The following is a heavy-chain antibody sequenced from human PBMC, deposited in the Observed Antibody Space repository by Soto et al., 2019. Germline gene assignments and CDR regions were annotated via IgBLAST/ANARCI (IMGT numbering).Heavy chain of an antibody. D-gene: IGHD6-6*01. J-gene: IGHJ4*02. CDR3: ARDTTGGIAARRLDY. CDR2: IIPIFGTA. Sequence: PVKVSCKASGGTFRSYAIIWVRQAPRQGLEWMGGIIPIFGTANYAQKFQGRVTITADESTSTAYMELSSLRSEDTAVYYCARDTTGGIAARRLDYWGQGTLVTVSS. V-gene: IGHV1-69*13. CDR1: GGTFRSYA.